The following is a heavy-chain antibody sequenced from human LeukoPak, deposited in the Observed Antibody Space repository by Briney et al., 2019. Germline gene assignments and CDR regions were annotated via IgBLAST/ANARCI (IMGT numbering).Heavy chain of an antibody. V-gene: IGHV3-23*01. CDR2: ISGGGSRT. J-gene: IGHJ4*02. CDR1: GFTFKLYA. Sequence: GGSLRLSCAASGFTFKLYAMSWVRQAPGKGLEWVSSISGGGSRTYYADFVKGRFTISRDNFKSTLSLQIDNLRDEDTAVYYCGKGDSSDYNFYFDIWGQGTLVTVSS. D-gene: IGHD3-22*01. CDR3: GKGDSSDYNFYFDI.